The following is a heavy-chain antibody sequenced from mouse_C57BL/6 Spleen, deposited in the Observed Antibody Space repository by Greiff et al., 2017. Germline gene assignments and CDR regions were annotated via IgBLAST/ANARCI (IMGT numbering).Heavy chain of an antibody. J-gene: IGHJ3*01. CDR1: GFTFSSYA. Sequence: EVKLVESGGGLVKPGGSLKLSCAASGFTFSSYAMSWVRQTPEKRLEWVATISDGGSYTYYPDNVKGRFTISRDNAKNNLYLQMSHLKAEDTAMYYCAREGDYGGFAYWGQGTLVTVSA. D-gene: IGHD2-4*01. CDR2: ISDGGSYT. CDR3: AREGDYGGFAY. V-gene: IGHV5-4*01.